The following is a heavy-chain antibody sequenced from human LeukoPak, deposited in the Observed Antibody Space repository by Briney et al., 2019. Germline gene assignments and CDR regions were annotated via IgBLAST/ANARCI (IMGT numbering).Heavy chain of an antibody. Sequence: ASVKVSCRASGGTFSSYAISWVRQAPGQGLEWMGRIIPILGIANYAQKFQGRVTITADKSTSTAYMELSSLRSEDTAVYYCARSYDSSSDYWGQGTLVTVSS. D-gene: IGHD3-22*01. V-gene: IGHV1-69*04. CDR2: IIPILGIA. CDR3: ARSYDSSSDY. J-gene: IGHJ4*02. CDR1: GGTFSSYA.